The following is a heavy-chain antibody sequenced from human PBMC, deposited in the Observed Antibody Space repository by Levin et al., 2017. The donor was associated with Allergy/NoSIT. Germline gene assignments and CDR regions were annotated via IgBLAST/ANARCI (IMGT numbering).Heavy chain of an antibody. CDR1: GGSLSSYNW. J-gene: IGHJ4*02. CDR3: AGDGYSYAYSEY. V-gene: IGHV4-4*02. Sequence: SETLSLTCAVSGGSLSSYNWWTWVRQPPGKGLEWIGDVYHNGRTNYNPSLKSRVTISVDKSKNQFSLRLTSVTAADAAVYYCAGDGYSYAYSEYWGQGALVTVSS. D-gene: IGHD5-18*01. CDR2: VYHNGRT.